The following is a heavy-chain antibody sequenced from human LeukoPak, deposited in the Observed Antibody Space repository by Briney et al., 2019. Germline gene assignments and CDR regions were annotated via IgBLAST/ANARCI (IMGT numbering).Heavy chain of an antibody. CDR3: ARRGYYGSGSPDF. CDR2: INTDGSYT. Sequence: GGSLRLSCAASGFTFSSYWMHWVRQAPGKGLVWVSRINTDGSYTSYADSVKGRSTISRDNAKNTLYLQMNSLRAEDTALYYCARRGYYGSGSPDFWGQGTLVTVSS. V-gene: IGHV3-74*01. D-gene: IGHD3-10*01. CDR1: GFTFSSYW. J-gene: IGHJ4*02.